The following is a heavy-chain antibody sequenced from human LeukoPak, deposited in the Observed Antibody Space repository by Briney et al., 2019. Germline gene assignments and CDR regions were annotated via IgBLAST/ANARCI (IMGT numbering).Heavy chain of an antibody. V-gene: IGHV3-30-3*01. CDR1: GFTFSSYA. CDR2: ISYDGSNK. CDR3: ARDNYSSSWYKGEFVY. J-gene: IGHJ4*02. Sequence: GGSLRPSCGASGFTFSSYAMHWVRQAPGKGLEWVALISYDGSNKYYADSVKGRFTISRDNSKNTLFLQMNSLRAEDTAVYFCARDNYSSSWYKGEFVYWGQGTLVTVSS. D-gene: IGHD6-13*01.